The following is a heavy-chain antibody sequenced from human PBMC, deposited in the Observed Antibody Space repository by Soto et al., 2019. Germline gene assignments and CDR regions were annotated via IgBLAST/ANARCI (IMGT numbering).Heavy chain of an antibody. CDR3: AKERDILTGYYAFGYYFDY. CDR1: GFTFSSYA. Sequence: EVQLLESGGGLVQPGGSLRLSCAASGFTFSSYAMSWVRQAPGKGLEWVSAISGSGGSTYYADSVKGRFTISRDNSKNTLFLQMNRLRDEHTAVYYCAKERDILTGYYAFGYYFDYWGQRALVTVSS. D-gene: IGHD3-9*01. CDR2: ISGSGGST. V-gene: IGHV3-23*01. J-gene: IGHJ4*02.